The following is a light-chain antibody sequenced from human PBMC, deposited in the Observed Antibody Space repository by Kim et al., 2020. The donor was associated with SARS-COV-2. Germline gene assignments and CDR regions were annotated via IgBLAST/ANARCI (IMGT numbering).Light chain of an antibody. CDR2: AAS. CDR1: LTITNY. Sequence: ASVGDRVTITCRASLTITNYLNWYQQKPGKAPKLLISAASNLQSGVPSRFSGSGSGTDFTLTISSLQPEDFAVYFCQQSYSIPLTFGQGTKVDIK. CDR3: QQSYSIPLT. V-gene: IGKV1-39*01. J-gene: IGKJ1*01.